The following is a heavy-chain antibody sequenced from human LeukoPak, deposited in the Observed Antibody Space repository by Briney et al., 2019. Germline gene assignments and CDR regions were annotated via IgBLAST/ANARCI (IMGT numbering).Heavy chain of an antibody. D-gene: IGHD6-6*01. CDR3: ASHRPGYFDL. CDR1: GFTFSTYG. V-gene: IGHV3-74*01. Sequence: GGSLRLSCAASGFTFSTYGMHWVRQAPGKGLVWVSRINSDGSSTSYADSVKGRFTISRDNAKNTLYLQMNSLRAEDTAVYYCASHRPGYFDLWGRGTLVTVSS. J-gene: IGHJ2*01. CDR2: INSDGSST.